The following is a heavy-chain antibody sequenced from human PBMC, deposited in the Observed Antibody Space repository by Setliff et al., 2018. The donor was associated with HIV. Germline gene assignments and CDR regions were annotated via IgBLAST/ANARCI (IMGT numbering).Heavy chain of an antibody. D-gene: IGHD3-22*01. CDR1: GFTFSDYY. Sequence: GGSLRLSCAASGFTFSDYYMSWIRQAPGKGLQWVSYIDSSGSYTNYADSVKGRFTISRDNVKNSLYLQMNSLRAEDTALYFCARGLYYDTSGQGGMGFWGQGTLVTVSS. V-gene: IGHV3-11*05. CDR3: ARGLYYDTSGQGGMGF. CDR2: IDSSGSYT. J-gene: IGHJ4*02.